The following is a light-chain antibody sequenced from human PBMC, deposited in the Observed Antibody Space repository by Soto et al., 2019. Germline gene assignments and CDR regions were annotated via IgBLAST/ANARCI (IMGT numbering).Light chain of an antibody. CDR1: RSDIGTNY. J-gene: IGLJ1*01. CDR3: ASWDDSLNGPV. CDR2: SND. Sequence: QSVLTQPPSASGTPGQRVVISCSGSRSDIGTNYVYWYQQVPGTAPKLLIYSNDQRPSGVPDRYSASKSGTSASLAISGLRSEDESDYYCASWDDSLNGPVFGTGTKGTVL. V-gene: IGLV1-47*02.